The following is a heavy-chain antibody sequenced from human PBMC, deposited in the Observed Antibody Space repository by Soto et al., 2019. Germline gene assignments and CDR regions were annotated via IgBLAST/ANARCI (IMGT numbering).Heavy chain of an antibody. CDR3: ASPNSGYDSAPYYYYGMDV. D-gene: IGHD5-12*01. J-gene: IGHJ6*02. CDR1: GGTFSSYA. CDR2: IIPIFGTA. V-gene: IGHV1-69*01. Sequence: QVQLVQSGAEVKKPGSSVKVSCKASGGTFSSYAISWVRQAPGQGLEWMGGIIPIFGTANYAQKFQGRVTITADESTSTAYIELSSLRSEDTAVYYCASPNSGYDSAPYYYYGMDVWGQGTPVTVSS.